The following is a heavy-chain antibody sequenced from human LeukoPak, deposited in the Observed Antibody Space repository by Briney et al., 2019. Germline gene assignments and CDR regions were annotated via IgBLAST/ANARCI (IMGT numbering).Heavy chain of an antibody. V-gene: IGHV1-69*04. J-gene: IGHJ5*02. Sequence: ASVKVSCKASGGTFSSYAISWVRQAPGQGLEWMGRIIPILGIANYAQKFQGRVTITADKSTSTAYMELSSLRSEDMAVYYCARDSGTAPFDPWGQGTLVTVSS. CDR1: GGTFSSYA. CDR2: IIPILGIA. D-gene: IGHD5-18*01. CDR3: ARDSGTAPFDP.